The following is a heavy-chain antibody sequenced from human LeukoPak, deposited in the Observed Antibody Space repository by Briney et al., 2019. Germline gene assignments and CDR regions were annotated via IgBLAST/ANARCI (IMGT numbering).Heavy chain of an antibody. CDR1: GFTFGAYS. J-gene: IGHJ6*03. CDR3: ASTTIFGVVIPYYMDV. CDR2: ISSSSSII. V-gene: IGHV3-48*01. Sequence: TGGSLRLSCAASGFTFGAYSMIWVRQTPGKGLEWVSYISSSSSIIYYADSVKGRFTISRDNAKNSLYLQMNSLRAEDTAVYYCASTTIFGVVIPYYMDVWGKGTTVTVSS. D-gene: IGHD3-3*01.